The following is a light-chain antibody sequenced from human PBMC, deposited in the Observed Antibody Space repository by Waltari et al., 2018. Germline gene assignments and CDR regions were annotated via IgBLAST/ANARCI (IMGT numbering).Light chain of an antibody. Sequence: DIVMTQSPDSLAVSLGERATINCKSSQSVLYNSNDKNYLAWYQQKTGQPPKLLIYWASTRESGVPDRFSGSGSGTDFTLTISSLQAEDVAVYYCQQYYRSRTFGRGNKVEIK. J-gene: IGKJ1*01. CDR3: QQYYRSRT. CDR1: QSVLYNSNDKNY. CDR2: WAS. V-gene: IGKV4-1*01.